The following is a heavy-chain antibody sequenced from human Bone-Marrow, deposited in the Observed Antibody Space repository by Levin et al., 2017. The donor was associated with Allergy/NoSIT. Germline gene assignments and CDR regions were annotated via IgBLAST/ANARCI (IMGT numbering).Heavy chain of an antibody. V-gene: IGHV4-34*01. CDR3: ARGRGDGYNLGGFDY. CDR1: GGSFSGYY. J-gene: IGHJ4*02. Sequence: SETLSLTCAVYGGSFSGYYWSWIRQPPGKGLEWIGEINHSGSTNYNPSLKSRVTISVDTSKNQFSLKLSSVTAADTAVYYCARGRGDGYNLGGFDYWGQGTLVTVSS. D-gene: IGHD5-24*01. CDR2: INHSGST.